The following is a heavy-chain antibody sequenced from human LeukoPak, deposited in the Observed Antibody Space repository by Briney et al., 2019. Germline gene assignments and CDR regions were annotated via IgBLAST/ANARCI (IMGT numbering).Heavy chain of an antibody. J-gene: IGHJ4*02. CDR2: INHSGST. Sequence: SETLSLTCAVYGGSFSGYYWSWIRQPPGKGLEWIGEINHSGSTNYNPSLKSRVTISVDTSKNQFSLKLSSVTAADTAVYYCASTGRPRFDYWGQGTLVTVSS. CDR1: GGSFSGYY. CDR3: ASTGRPRFDY. V-gene: IGHV4-34*01. D-gene: IGHD4-17*01.